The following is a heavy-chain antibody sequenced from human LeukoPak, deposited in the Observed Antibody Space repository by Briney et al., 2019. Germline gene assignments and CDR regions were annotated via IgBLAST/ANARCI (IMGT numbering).Heavy chain of an antibody. D-gene: IGHD2-21*01. V-gene: IGHV3-30*01. Sequence: RRSLRLSCAASGFTFTSYTMHWVRQAPGQGLEWVAATSYDGGNRYYADYVKGRFTISRDNSNNTLFLQMKSLRLEDTAVYFCARKSLWFKYYDYWGQGIWVTVSS. CDR3: ARKSLWFKYYDY. J-gene: IGHJ4*02. CDR1: GFTFTSYT. CDR2: TSYDGGNR.